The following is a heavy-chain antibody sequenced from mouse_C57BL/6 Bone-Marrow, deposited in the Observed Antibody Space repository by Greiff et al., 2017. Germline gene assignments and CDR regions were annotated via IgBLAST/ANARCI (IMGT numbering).Heavy chain of an antibody. V-gene: IGHV2-9-1*01. CDR1: GFSFTSYA. CDR2: IWTGGGT. CDR3: ASLYYDYSWFAY. Sequence: VQLQESGPGLVAPSQSLSITCTVSGFSFTSYAISWVRQPPGKGLEWLGVIWTGGGTNYNSALKSRLSISKDNSKSQVFLKMNSLQTDDTARYYCASLYYDYSWFAYWGQGTLVTVSA. D-gene: IGHD2-4*01. J-gene: IGHJ3*01.